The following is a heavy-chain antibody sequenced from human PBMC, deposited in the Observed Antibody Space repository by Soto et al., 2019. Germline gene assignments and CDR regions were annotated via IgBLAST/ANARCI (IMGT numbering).Heavy chain of an antibody. CDR2: ISGSGGST. CDR1: GFTFSSYA. V-gene: IGHV3-23*01. Sequence: GGSLRLSCAASGFTFSSYAMSWVRQAPGKGLEWVSAISGSGGSTYYADSVKGRFTISRDNSKNTLYLQMNSLRAEDTAVYYCAKVSMVAALYHYQLYVWGQGTTGPVSS. D-gene: IGHD2-15*01. J-gene: IGHJ6*02. CDR3: AKVSMVAALYHYQLYV.